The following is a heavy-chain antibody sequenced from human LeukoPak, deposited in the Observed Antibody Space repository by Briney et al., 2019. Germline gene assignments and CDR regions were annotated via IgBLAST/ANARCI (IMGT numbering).Heavy chain of an antibody. J-gene: IGHJ4*02. CDR1: GYTFSGYY. CDR3: ARERFYSSGSKSNRVDY. Sequence: ASVKVSCKASGYTFSGYYMHWVRQAPGQGLEWMGWINPDSGGTNYGQNFQGRVTMTRDTAINAAYMELSRLRSDDTAVYYCARERFYSSGSKSNRVDYWGQGTLVTVSS. V-gene: IGHV1-2*02. CDR2: INPDSGGT. D-gene: IGHD6-19*01.